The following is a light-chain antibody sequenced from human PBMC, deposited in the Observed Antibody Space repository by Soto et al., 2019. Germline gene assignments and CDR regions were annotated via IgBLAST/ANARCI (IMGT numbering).Light chain of an antibody. CDR1: QSINSW. CDR3: QQYNSLWT. J-gene: IGKJ1*01. V-gene: IGKV1-5*01. Sequence: DIQMTQSPSTLSASVGDRVTITCRASQSINSWLAWYQQKPGKAPMLLIYDASYLERGVPSRFSGSGSGTEFTLTISDLQPDDLATYYCQQYNSLWTFGQGTKVDIK. CDR2: DAS.